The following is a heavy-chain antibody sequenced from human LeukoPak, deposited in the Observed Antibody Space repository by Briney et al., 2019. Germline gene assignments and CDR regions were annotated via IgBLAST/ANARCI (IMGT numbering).Heavy chain of an antibody. D-gene: IGHD2-15*01. CDR1: GGTFSGYA. Sequence: SVKVSCKASGGTFSGYAISWVRQAPGQGLEWMGRIIPILGIANYAQKFQGRVTITADKSTSTAYMELSSLRSEDTAVYYCAREGCSGGSCYSLPFDYWGQGTLVTVSS. CDR2: IIPILGIA. CDR3: AREGCSGGSCYSLPFDY. V-gene: IGHV1-69*04. J-gene: IGHJ4*02.